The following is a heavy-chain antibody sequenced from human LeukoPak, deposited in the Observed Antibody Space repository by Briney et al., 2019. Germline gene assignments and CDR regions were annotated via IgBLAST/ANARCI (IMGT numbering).Heavy chain of an antibody. J-gene: IGHJ4*02. V-gene: IGHV6-1*01. CDR1: GDSVSSSSAA. D-gene: IGHD3-10*01. CDR3: ARGRVTMVRGVFPFDY. CDR2: AYHRSKWYN. Sequence: SQTLSLTCAISGDSVSSSSAAWNWIRQSPSGGLEWLGRAYHRSKWYNGYAVSVKSRITINPDTSKNQFSLKLSSVTAADTAVYYCARGRVTMVRGVFPFDYWGQGTLVTVSS.